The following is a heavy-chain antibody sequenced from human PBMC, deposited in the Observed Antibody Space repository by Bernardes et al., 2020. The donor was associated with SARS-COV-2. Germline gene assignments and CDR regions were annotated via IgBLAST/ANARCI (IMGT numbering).Heavy chain of an antibody. Sequence: SLRLSCAASGFTFSSYGMHWVRQAPGKGLEWVAVIWYDGSNKYYADSVKGRFTISRDNSKNTLYLQMNSLRAEDTAVYYCARDLVGSGWSYYFDYWGQGTLVTVSS. CDR1: GFTFSSYG. D-gene: IGHD6-19*01. CDR2: IWYDGSNK. CDR3: ARDLVGSGWSYYFDY. V-gene: IGHV3-33*01. J-gene: IGHJ4*02.